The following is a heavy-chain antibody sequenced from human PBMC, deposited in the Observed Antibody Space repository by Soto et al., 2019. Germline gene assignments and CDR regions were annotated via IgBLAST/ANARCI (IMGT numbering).Heavy chain of an antibody. V-gene: IGHV4-4*02. D-gene: IGHD3-9*01. CDR1: SGSISSTNW. CDR2: IYHSGST. Sequence: PSETLSLTCAVSSGSISSTNWGGWVRQPPGKGLEWIGEIYHSGSTNYNPSLKSRVTISVDKSKNQFSLKLSSVTAADTAVYYCARAYYDILTGPPVNAFDIWGQGTMVTVSS. J-gene: IGHJ3*02. CDR3: ARAYYDILTGPPVNAFDI.